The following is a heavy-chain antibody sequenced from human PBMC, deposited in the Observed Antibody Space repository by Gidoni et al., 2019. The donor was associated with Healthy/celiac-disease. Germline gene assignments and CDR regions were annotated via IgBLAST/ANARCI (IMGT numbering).Heavy chain of an antibody. CDR1: GFTFSSYG. CDR3: AKDLRGLRYFDWLSYFDY. V-gene: IGHV3-30*18. D-gene: IGHD3-9*01. J-gene: IGHJ4*02. CDR2: ISYDGSNK. Sequence: QVQLVESGGGGVPPGRSLRLSCAASGFTFSSYGMHWVRQAPGKGLEWVAVISYDGSNKYYADSVKGRFTISRDNSKNTLYLQMNSLRAEDTAVYYCAKDLRGLRYFDWLSYFDYWGQGTLVTVSS.